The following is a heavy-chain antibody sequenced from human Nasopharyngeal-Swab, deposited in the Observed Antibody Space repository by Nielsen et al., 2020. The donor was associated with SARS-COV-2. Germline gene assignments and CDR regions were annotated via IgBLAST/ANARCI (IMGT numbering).Heavy chain of an antibody. CDR2: IYSGGSST. D-gene: IGHD6-19*01. CDR3: TKDSRGWYY. CDR1: GFTFSNYA. J-gene: IGHJ4*02. V-gene: IGHV3-23*03. Sequence: GGSLRLSCAASGFTFSNYAMTWVRQAPGKGLEWVSVIYSGGSSTQYADSVKGRFTISRDDSKNTLYLQMNSLRAEDTAIYYCTKDSRGWYYWGQGTLVTVSS.